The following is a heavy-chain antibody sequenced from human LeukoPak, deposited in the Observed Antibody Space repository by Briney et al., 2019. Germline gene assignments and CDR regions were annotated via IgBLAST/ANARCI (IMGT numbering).Heavy chain of an antibody. V-gene: IGHV1-2*02. J-gene: IGHJ2*01. CDR2: INPNSGGT. D-gene: IGHD3-9*01. Sequence: ASVKVSCKASGYTFTGYYMRWVRQAPGQGLEWMGWINPNSGGTNYAQKFQGRVTMTRDTSISTAYMELSRLRSDDTAVYYCARDYKRYDILTGYNQYWYFDLWGRGTLVTVSS. CDR1: GYTFTGYY. CDR3: ARDYKRYDILTGYNQYWYFDL.